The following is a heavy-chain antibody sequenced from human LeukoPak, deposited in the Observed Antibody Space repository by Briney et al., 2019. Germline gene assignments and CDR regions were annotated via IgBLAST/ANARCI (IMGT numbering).Heavy chain of an antibody. Sequence: ASVKVSCKASGYTFTSYGISWVRQAPGQGLEWMGWISAYNGNTNYAQKLQGRVTMTTDTSTSTVYMELRSLRSDDTAVYYCARNGDLYYFDYWGQGTLVTVSS. CDR3: ARNGDLYYFDY. CDR1: GYTFTSYG. V-gene: IGHV1-18*01. J-gene: IGHJ4*02. D-gene: IGHD4-17*01. CDR2: ISAYNGNT.